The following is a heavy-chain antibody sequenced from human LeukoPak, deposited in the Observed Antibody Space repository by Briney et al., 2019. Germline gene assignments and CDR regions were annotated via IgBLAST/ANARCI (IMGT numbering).Heavy chain of an antibody. CDR2: IYHSGST. V-gene: IGHV4-38-2*02. CDR1: GYSISSGYY. CDR3: ARGLLSGGNWFDP. J-gene: IGHJ5*02. D-gene: IGHD2-21*02. Sequence: SETLSLTCNVSGYSISSGYYWGWIRQPPGKGLEWIGSIYHSGSTYYNPSLKSRVTISVDTSKNQFSLKLSSVTAADTAVYYCARGLLSGGNWFDPWGQGTLVTVSS.